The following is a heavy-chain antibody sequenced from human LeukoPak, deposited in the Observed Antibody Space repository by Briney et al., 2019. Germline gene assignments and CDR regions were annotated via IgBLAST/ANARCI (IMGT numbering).Heavy chain of an antibody. Sequence: GGSLRLSCAASGFTFSSYSMNWVRQAPGKGLEWVSSISSSSSYIYYADSVKGRFTISRDNAKNSLYLQMNSLRAEDTAVYYCARVSPGLYYLDYWGQGTLVTVSS. CDR2: ISSSSSYI. D-gene: IGHD7-27*01. CDR1: GFTFSSYS. CDR3: ARVSPGLYYLDY. J-gene: IGHJ4*02. V-gene: IGHV3-21*01.